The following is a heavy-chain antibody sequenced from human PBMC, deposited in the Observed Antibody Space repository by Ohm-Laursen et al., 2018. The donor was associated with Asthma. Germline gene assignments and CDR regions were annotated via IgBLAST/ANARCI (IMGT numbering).Heavy chain of an antibody. J-gene: IGHJ4*02. CDR2: IWYDGSEK. CDR3: AKGADIVATIYYFDY. V-gene: IGHV3-30*18. CDR1: GFAFSTYG. Sequence: SLRLSCAASGFAFSTYGMHWVRQAPGKGLEWLAVIWYDGSEKYYAGSVKGRFIISRDNSKNTLDLQMNSLRAEDTAVYYCAKGADIVATIYYFDYWGQGTLVTVSS. D-gene: IGHD5-12*01.